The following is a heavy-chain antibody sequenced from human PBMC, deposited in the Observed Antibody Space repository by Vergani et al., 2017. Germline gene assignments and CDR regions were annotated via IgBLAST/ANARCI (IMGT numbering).Heavy chain of an antibody. V-gene: IGHV3-33*01. CDR1: GFTFSSYG. Sequence: QVQLVESGGGVVQPGRSLRLSCAASGFTFSSYGMHWVRQAPGKGLEGVAVIWYDGSNKYYADSVKGRFTISRDNSKNTLYLQMNSLRAEDTAVYYCARDSRVGATNLDYWGQGTLVTVSS. J-gene: IGHJ4*02. CDR3: ARDSRVGATNLDY. D-gene: IGHD1-26*01. CDR2: IWYDGSNK.